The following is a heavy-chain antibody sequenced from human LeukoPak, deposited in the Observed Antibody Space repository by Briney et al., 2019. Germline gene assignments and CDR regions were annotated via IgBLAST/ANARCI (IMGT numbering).Heavy chain of an antibody. CDR3: ARDSIDHIAVPTTGDI. V-gene: IGHV4-4*07. D-gene: IGHD6-19*01. Sequence: SETLSLTCTVSGGSIVSYYWSWIRQPAGKGLEWIGRAYISANNNYNPSPKSRVTMSVDPSKNQLSLKLTSVTAADTAVYYCARDSIDHIAVPTTGDIWGQGTMVVVSS. CDR2: AYISANN. CDR1: GGSIVSYY. J-gene: IGHJ3*02.